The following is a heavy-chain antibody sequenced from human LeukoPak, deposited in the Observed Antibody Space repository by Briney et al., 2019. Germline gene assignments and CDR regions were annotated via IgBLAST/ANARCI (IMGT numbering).Heavy chain of an antibody. V-gene: IGHV4-61*01. J-gene: IGHJ4*02. CDR1: GGSVSSDSYL. CDR2: IYYSGST. CDR3: ARGQRRLQDY. Sequence: PSETLSLTCTVSGGSVSSDSYLWTWKRPPPGKGLEWIGYIYYSGSTNYNPSLKSRVTISLATSKSQISLKLSSVTAADTAVYYCARGQRRLQDYWGQGTLVTVSS.